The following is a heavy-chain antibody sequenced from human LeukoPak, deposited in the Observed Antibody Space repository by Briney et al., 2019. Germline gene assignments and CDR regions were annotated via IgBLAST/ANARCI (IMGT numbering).Heavy chain of an antibody. V-gene: IGHV3-23*01. D-gene: IGHD3-22*01. J-gene: IGHJ1*01. Sequence: PGGSLRLSCAASGFTFSSYAMSWVRQAPGKGLEWVSGISGSDGSTYSADSVKGRFIISRDTSRNTLYLQMNSLRAEDTAVYYCVKNGDGVIGYLLNWGRGTLVTVSS. CDR2: ISGSDGST. CDR3: VKNGDGVIGYLLN. CDR1: GFTFSSYA.